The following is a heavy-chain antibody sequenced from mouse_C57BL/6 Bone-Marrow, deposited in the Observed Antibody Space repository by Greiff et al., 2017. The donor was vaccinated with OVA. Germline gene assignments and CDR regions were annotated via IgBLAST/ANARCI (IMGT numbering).Heavy chain of an antibody. Sequence: EVHLVESGEGLVKPGGSLKLSCAASGFTFSSYAMSWVRQTPEKRLEWVAYISSGGDYIYYADTVKGRFTISRDNARNTLYLQMSSLKSEDTAMYYCTRDDDGYRHFDVWGTGTTVTVSS. D-gene: IGHD2-3*01. V-gene: IGHV5-9-1*02. CDR3: TRDDDGYRHFDV. CDR2: ISSGGDYI. CDR1: GFTFSSYA. J-gene: IGHJ1*03.